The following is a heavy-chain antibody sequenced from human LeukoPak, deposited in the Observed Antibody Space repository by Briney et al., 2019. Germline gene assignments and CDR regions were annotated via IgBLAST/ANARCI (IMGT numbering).Heavy chain of an antibody. D-gene: IGHD6-19*01. CDR2: ISYSGNT. J-gene: IGHJ5*02. CDR3: ARGGTYSSGWYWFDP. Sequence: TSETLSLTCTVSGGSIGSYYWSWIRQPPGRGLEWIGYISYSGNTNYNPSLKNRVTISVDTSKDQFSLKLTSVSAADTALYYCARGGTYSSGWYWFDPWGQGTLVTVSS. CDR1: GGSIGSYY. V-gene: IGHV4-59*01.